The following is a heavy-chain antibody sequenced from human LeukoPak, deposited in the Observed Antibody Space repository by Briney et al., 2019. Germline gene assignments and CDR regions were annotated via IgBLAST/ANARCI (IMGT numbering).Heavy chain of an antibody. CDR2: ISYDGSNK. D-gene: IGHD5-24*01. CDR1: GFTFSSYA. V-gene: IGHV3-30-3*01. CDR3: ARDGYNSDFGDY. Sequence: GRSLRLSCAASGFTFSSYAMHWVRQAPGKGLEWVAVISYDGSNKYYADSVKGRFTISRDNSKNTLYLQMNSLRAEDTAVYYCARDGYNSDFGDYWGQGTLVTVSS. J-gene: IGHJ4*02.